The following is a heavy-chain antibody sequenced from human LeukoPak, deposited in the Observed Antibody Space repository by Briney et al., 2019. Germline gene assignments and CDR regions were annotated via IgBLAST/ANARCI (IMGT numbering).Heavy chain of an antibody. CDR1: GYSLTSYW. CDR3: ARHGHWNDVDFFDY. J-gene: IGHJ4*02. D-gene: IGHD1-1*01. CDR2: IDPSDSYT. V-gene: IGHV5-10-1*01. Sequence: GESLKISCKGSGYSLTSYWISWVRQMPGKGLEWMGRIDPSDSYTNYSPSFQGHVTITADKSISTAYLQWSSLKASDTAMYYCARHGHWNDVDFFDYWGQGTLVTVSS.